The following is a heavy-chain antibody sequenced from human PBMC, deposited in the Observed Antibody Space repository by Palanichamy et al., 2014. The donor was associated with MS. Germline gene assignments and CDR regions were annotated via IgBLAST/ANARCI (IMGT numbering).Heavy chain of an antibody. Sequence: HSGSSNYNPSLKSRATISVDKSKNQFYLKVSSVTAADTAVYYCARVDGRPYYYMDVWGKGTTVTVSS. D-gene: IGHD3/OR15-3a*01. CDR2: HSGSS. CDR3: ARVDGRPYYYMDV. V-gene: IGHV4-4*02. J-gene: IGHJ6*03.